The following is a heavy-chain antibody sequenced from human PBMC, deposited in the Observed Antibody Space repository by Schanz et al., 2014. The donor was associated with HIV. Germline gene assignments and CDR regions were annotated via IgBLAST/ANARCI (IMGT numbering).Heavy chain of an antibody. V-gene: IGHV3-30*18. CDR1: GFTFSNYG. J-gene: IGHJ4*02. Sequence: QVQLVESGGGVVQPGRSLRLSCAASGFTFSNYGMHWVRQAPGKGLEWVAVISSDGSNKYYADSVKGRFTISRDNSKSTLYLQMSSLRPEDTAVYYCAKVTPLRCLDYWGQGTLVTVSS. CDR2: ISSDGSNK. CDR3: AKVTPLRCLDY. D-gene: IGHD4-17*01.